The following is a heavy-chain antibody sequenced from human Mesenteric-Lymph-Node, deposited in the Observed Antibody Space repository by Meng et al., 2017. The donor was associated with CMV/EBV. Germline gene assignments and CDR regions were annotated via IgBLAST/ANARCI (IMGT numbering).Heavy chain of an antibody. CDR1: GGTFSSYA. Sequence: SVKVSCKASGGTFSSYAISWVRQAPGQGLEWMGGIIPIFGTANYAQKFQGRVTITTDESTSTAYMELSSLRSEDTAVYYCARSGGASSAFDIWGQGTMVTVSS. V-gene: IGHV1-69*05. CDR3: ARSGGASSAFDI. D-gene: IGHD1-26*01. CDR2: IIPIFGTA. J-gene: IGHJ3*02.